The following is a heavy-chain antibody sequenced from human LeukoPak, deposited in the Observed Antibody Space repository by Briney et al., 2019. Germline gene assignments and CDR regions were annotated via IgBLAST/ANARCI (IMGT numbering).Heavy chain of an antibody. CDR1: GFTFSSYA. V-gene: IGHV3-23*01. Sequence: GGSLRLSCAASGFTFSSYAMSWVRQAPGKGLEWVSAISGSGGSTYYADSVKGRFTISRDNSKNTLYLQMNSLRAEDTAVYYCAKDKRSGSYFLYYYYGMDVWGQGTTVTVSS. D-gene: IGHD3-10*01. CDR3: AKDKRSGSYFLYYYYGMDV. J-gene: IGHJ6*02. CDR2: ISGSGGST.